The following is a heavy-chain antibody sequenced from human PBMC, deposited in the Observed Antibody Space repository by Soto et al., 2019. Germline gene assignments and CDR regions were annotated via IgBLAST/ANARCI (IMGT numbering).Heavy chain of an antibody. D-gene: IGHD4-17*01. CDR1: GGTFSSYA. J-gene: IGHJ4*02. CDR3: ARGSPNDYGDRVGPDY. V-gene: IGHV1-69*01. Sequence: QVQLVQSGAEVKKPGSSVKVSCKASGGTFSSYAISWVRQAPGQGLEWMGGIIPIFGTANYAQKFQGRVTITADESRSKAYMELSSLKSDDTAVYYCARGSPNDYGDRVGPDYWGQGTLVTVSS. CDR2: IIPIFGTA.